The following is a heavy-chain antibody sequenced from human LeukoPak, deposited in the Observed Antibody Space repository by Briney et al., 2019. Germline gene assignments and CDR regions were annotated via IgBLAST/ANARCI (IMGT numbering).Heavy chain of an antibody. V-gene: IGHV4-38-2*02. J-gene: IGHJ4*02. CDR3: ARVVYGGNSYFDY. CDR1: GYSIRSGYY. Sequence: KPSETLSLTCTVSGYSIRSGYYWGWIRQPPWKGLEWIGSIYHSGSTYYNPSLRSRVTISVDKSKHKFSLKLSSVTAADTAVYYCARVVYGGNSYFDYWGQGTLVTVSS. CDR2: IYHSGST. D-gene: IGHD4-23*01.